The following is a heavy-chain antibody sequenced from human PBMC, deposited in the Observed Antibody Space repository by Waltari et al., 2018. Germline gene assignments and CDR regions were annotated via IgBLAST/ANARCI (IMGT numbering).Heavy chain of an antibody. Sequence: EVQLVQSGAEVKKPGESLKISCKGSGYSFTSYWIGWFRQVAGKGLKWTGIHYPGDVYPSSSTSFEGQVTISADKAICTAHLQWSSLKASESAMYYCARHSSGWLSSFDYWGQGTLVTGSS. CDR2: HYPGDVYP. V-gene: IGHV5-51*01. CDR3: ARHSSGWLSSFDY. D-gene: IGHD6-19*01. J-gene: IGHJ4*02. CDR1: GYSFTSYW.